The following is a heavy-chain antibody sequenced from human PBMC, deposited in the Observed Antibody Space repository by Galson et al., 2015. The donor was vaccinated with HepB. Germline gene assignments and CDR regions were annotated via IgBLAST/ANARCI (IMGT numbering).Heavy chain of an antibody. CDR3: AAGVIIGRFDS. CDR2: IVVGSGRT. Sequence: SVKVSCKASGFTLTSSAVQWVRQARGQRLEWIGWIVVGSGRTEFAQKFQERVTITSDMSTSTVYMDLSSLRSEDTAVYYCAAGVIIGRFDSWGQGTLVTVSS. V-gene: IGHV1-58*01. CDR1: GFTLTSSA. J-gene: IGHJ4*02. D-gene: IGHD3/OR15-3a*01.